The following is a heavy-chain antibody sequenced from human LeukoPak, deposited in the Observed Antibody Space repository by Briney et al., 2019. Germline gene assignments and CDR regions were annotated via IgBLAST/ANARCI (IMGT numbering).Heavy chain of an antibody. V-gene: IGHV1-2*02. CDR2: INPNSGGT. D-gene: IGHD2-21*02. Sequence: GASVKVSCKASGYTFTGYYMHWVRQAPGQGLEWMGWINPNSGGTNYAQKFQGRVTMTRDTSISTAYMELSRLRSDDTAVYYCAREAEIVVVTAIQLGAFDIWGQGTMVTVSS. J-gene: IGHJ3*02. CDR3: AREAEIVVVTAIQLGAFDI. CDR1: GYTFTGYY.